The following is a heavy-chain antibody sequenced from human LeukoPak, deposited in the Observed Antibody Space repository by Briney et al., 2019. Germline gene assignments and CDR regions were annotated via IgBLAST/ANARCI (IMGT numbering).Heavy chain of an antibody. CDR3: ARDHNYAFDN. J-gene: IGHJ4*02. CDR1: GFPFIEYS. Sequence: PGGSLRLSCTASGFPFIEYSMNWVRQAPGKGLEWISYIGIDSGNTKYADSVRCRFTISADKAKNSLYLQMNSLRVEDTAVYYCARDHNYAFDNWGQGTLVSVSS. V-gene: IGHV3-48*01. D-gene: IGHD1-1*01. CDR2: IGIDSGNT.